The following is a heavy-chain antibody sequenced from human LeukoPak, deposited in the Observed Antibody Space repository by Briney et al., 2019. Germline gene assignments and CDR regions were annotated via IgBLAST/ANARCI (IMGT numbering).Heavy chain of an antibody. CDR2: MNPNSGNT. CDR3: ASTPRILGTGPYYSMDI. D-gene: IGHD3-10*01. CDR1: GYSFISYD. V-gene: IGHV1-8*01. J-gene: IGHJ3*02. Sequence: GASVKVSCKASGYSFISYDISWVRQATGQGLEWMGWMNPNSGNTGYAQRFQGRVTMTRDTSINTAYMELSSLRAEDTAIYYCASTPRILGTGPYYSMDIWGQGTMVTVSS.